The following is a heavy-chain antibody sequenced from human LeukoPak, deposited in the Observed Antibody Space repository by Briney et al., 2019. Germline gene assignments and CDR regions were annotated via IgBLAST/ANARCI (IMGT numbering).Heavy chain of an antibody. V-gene: IGHV4-34*01. Sequence: SETLSLTCAVYGGSFSGYYWSWIRQPPGKGLEWIGEINQIGSTNYNPSLKSRVTISVDTSKNQFSLKLSSVTAADTAVYYCARTRIAVAGALGYWGQGTLVTVSS. CDR3: ARTRIAVAGALGY. D-gene: IGHD6-19*01. J-gene: IGHJ4*02. CDR1: GGSFSGYY. CDR2: INQIGST.